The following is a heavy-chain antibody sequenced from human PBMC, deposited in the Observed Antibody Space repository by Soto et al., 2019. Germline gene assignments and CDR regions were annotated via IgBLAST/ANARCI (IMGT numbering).Heavy chain of an antibody. D-gene: IGHD2-2*01. J-gene: IGHJ5*02. V-gene: IGHV4-30-4*01. CDR1: GGSISSGDYY. Sequence: QVQLQESGPGLVKPSQTLSLTCTVSGGSISSGDYYWSWIRQPPGKGLEWIGYIYYSGSTYYNPSRKSRVTISVDTSKNQFSLKLSSVTAADTAVYYCARGVPSVLVPAAIIGWFDTWGQGTLVTVSS. CDR2: IYYSGST. CDR3: ARGVPSVLVPAAIIGWFDT.